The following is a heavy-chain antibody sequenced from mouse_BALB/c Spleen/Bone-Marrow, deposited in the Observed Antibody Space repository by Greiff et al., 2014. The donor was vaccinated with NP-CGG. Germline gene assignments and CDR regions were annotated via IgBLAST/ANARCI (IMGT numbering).Heavy chain of an antibody. CDR2: INPGSGGT. J-gene: IGHJ3*01. V-gene: IGHV1-54*01. CDR3: AGVLERPF. D-gene: IGHD2-14*01. Sequence: QVQLQQSRAEVVRPGTSVKVSCKASGYSFTNYLIEWIKQRFGQGLEWIGLINPGSGGTKYNEKFKGKATQTADKSSSTAYMQLSSQASDDSAVYFCAGVLERPFWGQGTLVTVSA. CDR1: GYSFTNYL.